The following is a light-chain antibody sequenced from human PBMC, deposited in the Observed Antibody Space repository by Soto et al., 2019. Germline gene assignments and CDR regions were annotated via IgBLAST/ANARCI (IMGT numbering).Light chain of an antibody. Sequence: IQMTQSPSTLSASVGDRVTITCRASQNIRSWLAWYQQKPGKAPELLIYSASGLESGVPSRFSGSGSGTEFTLTISSLQPDDFATYYCQEYNGNSGLTFGGGTKVEIK. CDR1: QNIRSW. CDR2: SAS. J-gene: IGKJ4*01. V-gene: IGKV1-5*03. CDR3: QEYNGNSGLT.